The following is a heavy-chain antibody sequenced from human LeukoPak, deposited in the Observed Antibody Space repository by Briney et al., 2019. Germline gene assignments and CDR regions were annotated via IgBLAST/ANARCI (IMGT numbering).Heavy chain of an antibody. CDR1: GYTFTNYG. Sequence: ASVKVSCKASGYTFTNYGISWVRQAPGQGLEWMGWISAYNGNTHYAQKLQGRVTMTTDTSTSTAYTELRSLRSDDTAVYYCARAGYYDSSGYYYGYDAFDIWGQGTMVTVSS. CDR2: ISAYNGNT. V-gene: IGHV1-18*01. J-gene: IGHJ3*02. CDR3: ARAGYYDSSGYYYGYDAFDI. D-gene: IGHD3-22*01.